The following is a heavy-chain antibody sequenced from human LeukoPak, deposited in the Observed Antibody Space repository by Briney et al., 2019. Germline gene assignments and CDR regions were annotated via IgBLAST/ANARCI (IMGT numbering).Heavy chain of an antibody. CDR3: ARDGYYYGSGIFSGFDI. D-gene: IGHD3-10*01. Sequence: SSETLSLTCTVSGGSISTYYWNWIRQPPGKGLEWIGYISYSGSTNYNPSLKSRVTISVDTSKNQFSLKLSSVTAADTAVYYCARDGYYYGSGIFSGFDIWGQGTMVTVSS. J-gene: IGHJ3*02. V-gene: IGHV4-59*01. CDR2: ISYSGST. CDR1: GGSISTYY.